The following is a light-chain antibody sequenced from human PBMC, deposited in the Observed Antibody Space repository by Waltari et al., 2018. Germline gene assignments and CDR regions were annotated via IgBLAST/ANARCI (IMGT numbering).Light chain of an antibody. J-gene: IGLJ3*02. CDR2: DVS. Sequence: QSALTQPASVSGSPGQSITISCTGTSSDIGSYNYVAWYQQHPAKAPKLMIYDVSERPSGVSNRFSGSKSGNTASLTISGLQAEDEADYYCSSYTSSSTWVFGGGTKLTVL. CDR3: SSYTSSSTWV. V-gene: IGLV2-14*01. CDR1: SSDIGSYNY.